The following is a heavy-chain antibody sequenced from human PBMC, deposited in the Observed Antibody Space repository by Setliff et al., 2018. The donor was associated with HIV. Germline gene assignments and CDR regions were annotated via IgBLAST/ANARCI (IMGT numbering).Heavy chain of an antibody. CDR1: GFSISSDYY. D-gene: IGHD2-8*02. Sequence: SETLSLTCSVSGFSISSDYYWNWVRQPPGQGLEWIGSMYYDGNTFYNTSLKSRLTISVDTSKNQLSLKLSSVTAADTAVYYCARHRAAYWYYDYWGQGTLVTVSS. V-gene: IGHV4-38-2*02. CDR2: MYYDGNT. J-gene: IGHJ4*02. CDR3: ARHRAAYWYYDY.